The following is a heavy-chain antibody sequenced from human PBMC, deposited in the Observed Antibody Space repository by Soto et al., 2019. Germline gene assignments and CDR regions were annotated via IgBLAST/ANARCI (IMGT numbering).Heavy chain of an antibody. Sequence: SETLSLTCTVSGGSISSYYWSWIRQPPGKGLEWIGYIYYSGSTNYNPSLKSRVTISVDTSKNQFSLKLSSVTAADTAVYYCARMTMHYYDSSGYYRRFDTWGQGTLATVSS. D-gene: IGHD3-22*01. CDR2: IYYSGST. V-gene: IGHV4-59*01. J-gene: IGHJ5*02. CDR3: ARMTMHYYDSSGYYRRFDT. CDR1: GGSISSYY.